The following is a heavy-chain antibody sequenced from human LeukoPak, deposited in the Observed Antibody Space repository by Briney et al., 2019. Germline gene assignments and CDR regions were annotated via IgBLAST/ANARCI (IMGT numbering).Heavy chain of an antibody. CDR2: IKSDGST. V-gene: IGHV3-74*01. Sequence: SGGSLRLSCAASGFTFSNFAMSWVRQAPGKGLVWVSRIKSDGSTNYADSVKGRFTISRDNTKNTVSLQMNSLRAEDTGVYYCARAPSEIGGYYPEYFRHWGQGTLVTVSS. CDR3: ARAPSEIGGYYPEYFRH. D-gene: IGHD3-22*01. CDR1: GFTFSNFA. J-gene: IGHJ1*01.